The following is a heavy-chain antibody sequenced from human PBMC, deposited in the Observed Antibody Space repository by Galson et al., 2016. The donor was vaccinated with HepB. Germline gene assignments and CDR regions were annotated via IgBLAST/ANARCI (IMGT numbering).Heavy chain of an antibody. Sequence: SLRLSCAASGFTFSSYSMNWVRQAPGKGLEWVSSISSSSSYIYYADPVKGRFTISRDNAKNSLYLQMNSLRAEDTAVYYCARGDIVRAIFDYWGQGTLVTVSS. D-gene: IGHD1-26*01. CDR2: ISSSSSYI. CDR1: GFTFSSYS. J-gene: IGHJ4*02. V-gene: IGHV3-21*01. CDR3: ARGDIVRAIFDY.